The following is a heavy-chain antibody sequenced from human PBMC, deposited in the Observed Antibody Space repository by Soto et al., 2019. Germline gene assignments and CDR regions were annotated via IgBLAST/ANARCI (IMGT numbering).Heavy chain of an antibody. CDR2: IWFDGNKQ. J-gene: IGHJ4*02. CDR1: GFTFGNYG. V-gene: IGHV3-33*01. Sequence: PGGSLRLSCAASGFTFGNYGMHWVRQAPGKGLEWGAVIWFDGNKQHYADSVKGRFTISRDNSKNTLYVQMTSLRAEDTAVYYCARGLQSLFDYWGQGTLVTVSS. CDR3: ARGLQSLFDY.